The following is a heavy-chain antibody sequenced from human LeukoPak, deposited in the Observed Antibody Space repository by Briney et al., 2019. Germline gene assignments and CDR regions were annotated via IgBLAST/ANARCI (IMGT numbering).Heavy chain of an antibody. CDR2: ISSNGGST. Sequence: GGSLRLSCAASGFTFSSYAMHWVRQAPGKGLEYVSAISSNGGSTYYANSVKGRFTISRDSSKNTLYLQMGSLRAEDMAVYYCAREGITGTRDYFDYWGQGTLVTVSS. J-gene: IGHJ4*02. D-gene: IGHD1-20*01. V-gene: IGHV3-64*01. CDR1: GFTFSSYA. CDR3: AREGITGTRDYFDY.